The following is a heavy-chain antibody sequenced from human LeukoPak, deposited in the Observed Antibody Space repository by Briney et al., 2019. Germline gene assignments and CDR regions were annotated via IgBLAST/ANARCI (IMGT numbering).Heavy chain of an antibody. CDR3: ARDLSANYDFDY. D-gene: IGHD4/OR15-4a*01. J-gene: IGHJ4*02. Sequence: GGSLRLSCAASGFTFDDYGMSWVRQAPGKGLEWVSAINWNGGSTGYTDSVKGRFTIPRDNAKNSLYLQMNSLRAEDTALYYCARDLSANYDFDYWGQGTLVTVSS. V-gene: IGHV3-20*04. CDR1: GFTFDDYG. CDR2: INWNGGST.